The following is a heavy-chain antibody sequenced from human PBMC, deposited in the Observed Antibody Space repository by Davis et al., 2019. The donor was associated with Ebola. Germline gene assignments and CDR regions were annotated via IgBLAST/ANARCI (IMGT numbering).Heavy chain of an antibody. J-gene: IGHJ6*02. Sequence: ASVKVSCKASGGTFSSYAISWVRQAPGQGLEGMGWINPNSGGTNYAQKFQGRVTMTRDTSISTAYMELSRLRSDDTAVYYCARVGCSGGSCYYYYGMDVWGQGTTVTVSS. CDR1: GGTFSSYA. CDR3: ARVGCSGGSCYYYYGMDV. D-gene: IGHD2-15*01. CDR2: INPNSGGT. V-gene: IGHV1-2*02.